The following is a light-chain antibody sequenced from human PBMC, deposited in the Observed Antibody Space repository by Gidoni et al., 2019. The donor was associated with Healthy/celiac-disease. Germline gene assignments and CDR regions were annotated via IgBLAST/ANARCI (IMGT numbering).Light chain of an antibody. CDR1: QSVSSSY. Sequence: EIVLTQSPGTLSLSPGERATLSCRASQSVSSSYLAWYQQKPGQAPRLLIYGASSRATCIPDRFSGSGSGTDFTLTISRLEPEDFAVYYCQQYGSSSTFXXXTRLEIK. J-gene: IGKJ5*01. V-gene: IGKV3-20*01. CDR3: QQYGSSST. CDR2: GAS.